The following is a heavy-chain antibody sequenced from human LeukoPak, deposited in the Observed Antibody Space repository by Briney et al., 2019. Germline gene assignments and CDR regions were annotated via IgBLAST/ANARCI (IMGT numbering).Heavy chain of an antibody. CDR1: GFTFSSYG. D-gene: IGHD5-18*01. J-gene: IGHJ4*02. V-gene: IGHV3-23*01. Sequence: GGSLRLSCAASGFTFSSYGMSWVRQAPGKGLEWVSAISGSGGSTYYADSVKGRFTISRDNSKNTLYLQMNSLRAEDTAVYYCAKDRGTAIAKDYFDYWGQGTLVTVSS. CDR3: AKDRGTAIAKDYFDY. CDR2: ISGSGGST.